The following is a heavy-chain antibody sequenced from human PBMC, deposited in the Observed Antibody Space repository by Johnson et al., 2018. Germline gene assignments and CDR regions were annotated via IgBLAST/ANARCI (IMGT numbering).Heavy chain of an antibody. Sequence: QVQLQESGGGVVQPGRSLRLSCAASGFTFSSYAMHWVRQAPGKGLEWVAVISYDGSNKYYADSVKGRFTISRDNSKNTLDLQMNSLRAEDTAVYYCAKGEQWLDAGVQHWGQGTLVTVSS. CDR1: GFTFSSYA. J-gene: IGHJ1*01. V-gene: IGHV3-30*04. CDR3: AKGEQWLDAGVQH. D-gene: IGHD6-19*01. CDR2: ISYDGSNK.